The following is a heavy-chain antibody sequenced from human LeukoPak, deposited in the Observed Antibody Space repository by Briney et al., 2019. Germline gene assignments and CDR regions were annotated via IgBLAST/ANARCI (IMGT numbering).Heavy chain of an antibody. CDR3: AKEESIVVVPAATPGFDY. J-gene: IGHJ4*02. CDR1: GFTVSSNY. D-gene: IGHD2-2*01. CDR2: IYSGGST. V-gene: IGHV3-53*01. Sequence: PGGSLRLSCAASGFTVSSNYMSWVRQAPGKGLEWVSVIYSGGSTYYADSVKGRFTISRDNSKNTLYLQMNSLRAEDTAVYYCAKEESIVVVPAATPGFDYWGQGTLVTVSS.